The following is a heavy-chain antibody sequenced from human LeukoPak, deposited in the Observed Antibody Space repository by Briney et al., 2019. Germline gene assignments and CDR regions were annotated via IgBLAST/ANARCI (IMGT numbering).Heavy chain of an antibody. D-gene: IGHD3-22*01. J-gene: IGHJ4*02. V-gene: IGHV1-2*06. CDR1: GYTFTGYY. CDR3: AREDSTLYYYDSSGYYDY. CDR2: INPNSGGT. Sequence: ASVKVSCKASGYTFTGYYMHWVRQAPGQGLEWMGRINPNSGGTNYAQKFQGRVTMTRDTSISTAYMELSRLRADDTAVYYCAREDSTLYYYDSSGYYDYWGQGTLVTVSS.